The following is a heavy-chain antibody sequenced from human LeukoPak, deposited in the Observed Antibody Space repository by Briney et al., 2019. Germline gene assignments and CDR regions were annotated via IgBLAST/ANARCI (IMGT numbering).Heavy chain of an antibody. CDR2: IYYDGSKK. Sequence: GRSLRLSCAASGFKFRHYGMHWVRQAPGKGLEGVAVIYYDGSKKYYADSVKGRLTISRDNSKNTVSMEMNRLRVEDTAVYYCATSLGESTFETWGQGTLVTVSS. CDR3: ATSLGESTFET. CDR1: GFKFRHYG. V-gene: IGHV3-33*01. D-gene: IGHD3-3*02. J-gene: IGHJ5*02.